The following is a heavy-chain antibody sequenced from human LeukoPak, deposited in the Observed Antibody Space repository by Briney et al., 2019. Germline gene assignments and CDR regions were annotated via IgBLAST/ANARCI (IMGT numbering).Heavy chain of an antibody. D-gene: IGHD5-18*01. CDR1: GGSISSDY. V-gene: IGHV4-4*07. J-gene: IGHJ5*02. CDR3: ARGGGSYSRIRVNWFDP. Sequence: PSETLSLTCTVSGGSISSDYWSWIRQPDGKGLEWIGRIYTSGSTNYNPSLKSRVSMSVDTSTNQLSLKLSSVTAADTAVYYCARGGGSYSRIRVNWFDPWGQGTLVTVSS. CDR2: IYTSGST.